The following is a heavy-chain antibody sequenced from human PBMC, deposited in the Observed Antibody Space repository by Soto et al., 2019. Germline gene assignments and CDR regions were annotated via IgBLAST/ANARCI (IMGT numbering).Heavy chain of an antibody. V-gene: IGHV3-30*03. CDR1: GFTFSSYG. J-gene: IGHJ4*02. Sequence: PGGSLRLSCAASGFTFSSYGMHWVRQAPGKGLEWVAIISYDGSNTYYADSVKGRFTISRDNSKNTLYLQMNSLRAEDTSVYYCARDRGWSLFDYWGQGTLVTVSS. CDR3: ARDRGWSLFDY. CDR2: ISYDGSNT. D-gene: IGHD6-19*01.